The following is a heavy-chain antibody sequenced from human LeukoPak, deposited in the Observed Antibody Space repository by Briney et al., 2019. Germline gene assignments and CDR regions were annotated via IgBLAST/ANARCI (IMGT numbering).Heavy chain of an antibody. V-gene: IGHV3-23*01. D-gene: IGHD3-10*01. J-gene: IGHJ4*02. Sequence: GGSLRLSCAAYGFTFSSYAMSWVRQAPGKGLEWVSAISGSGGSTYYADSVKGRFTISRDNSKNTLYLQMNSLRAEDTAVYYCAKVYSYYYGSGSYHFDYWGQGTLVTVSS. CDR1: GFTFSSYA. CDR3: AKVYSYYYGSGSYHFDY. CDR2: ISGSGGST.